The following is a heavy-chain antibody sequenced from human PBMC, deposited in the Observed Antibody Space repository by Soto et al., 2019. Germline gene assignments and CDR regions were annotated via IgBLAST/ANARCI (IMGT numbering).Heavy chain of an antibody. Sequence: EVQLVESGGGLVQHGGSLRLSCAASGFIFSDYYMDWVRQAPGKGLEWVGRSRNKANSYTTEYAAPVKGRFIVSRDDSKDSLYLQMSSLNTEDTAVYYCASTVTPMIPRGCGGLYYYYGMDVWGQGTTVTVSS. CDR1: GFIFSDYY. V-gene: IGHV3-72*01. CDR3: ASTVTPMIPRGCGGLYYYYGMDV. J-gene: IGHJ6*02. D-gene: IGHD3-16*01. CDR2: SRNKANSYTT.